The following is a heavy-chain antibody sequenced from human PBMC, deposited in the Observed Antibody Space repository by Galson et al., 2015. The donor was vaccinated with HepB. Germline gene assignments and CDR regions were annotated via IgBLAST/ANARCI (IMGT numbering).Heavy chain of an antibody. J-gene: IGHJ6*02. CDR2: ISSSSSTI. Sequence: SLRLSCAASGFTFSSYSMNWVRQAPGKGLEWVSYISSSSSTIYYADSVKGRFTISRDNAKNSLYLQMNSLRDEDTAVYYCARDYTGHPIFGVVTYYYGMDVWGQGTTVTVSS. CDR1: GFTFSSYS. D-gene: IGHD3-3*01. CDR3: ARDYTGHPIFGVVTYYYGMDV. V-gene: IGHV3-48*02.